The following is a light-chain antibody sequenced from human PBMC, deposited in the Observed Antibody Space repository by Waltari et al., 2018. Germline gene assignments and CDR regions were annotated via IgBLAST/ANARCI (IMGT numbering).Light chain of an antibody. CDR1: QSVSSN. CDR3: QQYSYWPWT. Sequence: EIVMTQSPATLSVSPGEGATLSCRASQSVSSNLAWYQQKPGQAPRLLIYGASTRATGIPARFSGSGSGTEFTITISSLQSEDFAVFYCQQYSYWPWTFGQGTKVEIK. CDR2: GAS. V-gene: IGKV3-15*01. J-gene: IGKJ1*01.